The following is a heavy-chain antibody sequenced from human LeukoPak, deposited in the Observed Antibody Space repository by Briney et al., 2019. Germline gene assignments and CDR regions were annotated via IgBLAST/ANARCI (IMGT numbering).Heavy chain of an antibody. J-gene: IGHJ6*03. D-gene: IGHD3-16*02. CDR3: ARDLLGYNYHYMDV. V-gene: IGHV3-7*01. CDR1: GFTFSSYW. Sequence: GGSLRLSCAASGFTFSSYWMSWVRQAPGKGLEWVANIKQDGSEKYYVDSVKGRFTISRDNAKNSLYLQMNSLRAEDTAVYYCARDLLGYNYHYMDVWGKGTTVTVSS. CDR2: IKQDGSEK.